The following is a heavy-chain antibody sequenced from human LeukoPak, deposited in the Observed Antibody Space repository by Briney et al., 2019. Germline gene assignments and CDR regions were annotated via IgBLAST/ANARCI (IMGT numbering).Heavy chain of an antibody. CDR1: GFTFSSYE. Sequence: PGGSPRLSCAASGFTFSSYEMNWVRQAPGKGLEWVSYISSSGSTIYYADSVKGRFTISRDNAKNSLYLQMNSLRAEDTAVYYCARDRTAMDPFDYWGQGTLVTVSS. CDR2: ISSSGSTI. J-gene: IGHJ4*02. V-gene: IGHV3-48*03. D-gene: IGHD5-18*01. CDR3: ARDRTAMDPFDY.